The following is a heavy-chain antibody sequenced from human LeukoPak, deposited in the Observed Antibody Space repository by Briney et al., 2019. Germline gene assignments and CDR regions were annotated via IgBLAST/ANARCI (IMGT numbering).Heavy chain of an antibody. CDR2: ISYDGSNK. CDR1: GFTFSSYG. Sequence: GGSLRLSCAATGFTFSSYGRLWVRQAPGKGLEWVAVISYDGSNKYYADSVKGRFTISRDNSKNTLYLQMNSLRAEDTAVYYCAKGGKWELRPAHYWGQGTLVTVSS. J-gene: IGHJ4*02. CDR3: AKGGKWELRPAHY. V-gene: IGHV3-30*18. D-gene: IGHD1-26*01.